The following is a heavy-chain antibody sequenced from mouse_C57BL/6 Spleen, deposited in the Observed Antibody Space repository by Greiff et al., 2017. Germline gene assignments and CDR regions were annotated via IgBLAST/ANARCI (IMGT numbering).Heavy chain of an antibody. Sequence: EVQLVESGGGLVKPGGSLKLSCAASGFTFSDYGMHWVRQAPEKGLEWVAYISSGSSTIYYADTVKGRFTISRDNAKNTLFLQMTSLRSEDTAMYYCARLNYGSSYFDYWGQGTTLTVSS. J-gene: IGHJ2*01. CDR1: GFTFSDYG. CDR3: ARLNYGSSYFDY. CDR2: ISSGSSTI. D-gene: IGHD1-1*01. V-gene: IGHV5-17*01.